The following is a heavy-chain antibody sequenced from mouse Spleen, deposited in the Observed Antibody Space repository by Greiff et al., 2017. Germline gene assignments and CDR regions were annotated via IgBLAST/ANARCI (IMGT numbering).Heavy chain of an antibody. V-gene: IGHV1-54*01. Sequence: VQLVESGAELVRPGTSVKVSCKASGYAFTNYLIEWVKQRPGQGLEWIGVINPGSGGTNYNEKFKGKATLTADKSSSTAYMQLSSLTSEDSAVYFCARIYYGNYVDYWGQGTTLTVSS. CDR3: ARIYYGNYVDY. J-gene: IGHJ2*01. D-gene: IGHD2-1*01. CDR2: INPGSGGT. CDR1: GYAFTNYL.